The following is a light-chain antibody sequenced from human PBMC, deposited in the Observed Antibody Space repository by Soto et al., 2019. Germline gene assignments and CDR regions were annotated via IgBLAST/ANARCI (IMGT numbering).Light chain of an antibody. CDR1: QSVGSY. CDR2: GAS. J-gene: IGKJ2*01. Sequence: EIVMTQSPATLSVSLGDRATLSCRASQSVGSYLAWYQQKPGQAPRLLIYGASTRATGIRARFSGSGSETDFTLTISSLQSEDFAVYYCQQYDSWPPSYTLGQGTKLEIK. V-gene: IGKV3-15*01. CDR3: QQYDSWPPSYT.